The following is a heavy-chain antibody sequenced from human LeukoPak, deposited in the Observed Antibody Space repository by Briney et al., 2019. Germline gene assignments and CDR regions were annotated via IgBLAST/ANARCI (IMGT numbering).Heavy chain of an antibody. V-gene: IGHV3-48*03. CDR3: ARAFDY. J-gene: IGHJ4*02. Sequence: GGSLRLSCAASGFTFSSYEMNWVRQAPGKGLEWVSYISSGGNTVRYADSVKGRFIMSRDNAENSLYPQLNSLRAEDTAVYYCARAFDYWGQGTLVTVSS. CDR2: ISSGGNTV. CDR1: GFTFSSYE.